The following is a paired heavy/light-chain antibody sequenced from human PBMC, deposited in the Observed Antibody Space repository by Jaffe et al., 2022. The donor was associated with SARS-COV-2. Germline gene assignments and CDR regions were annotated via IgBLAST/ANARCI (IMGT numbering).Light chain of an antibody. J-gene: IGKJ5*01. CDR3: HQDYASPIT. CDR2: WAS. V-gene: IGKV4-1*01. CDR1: QSVLYRPTNKNY. Sequence: EIVMTQSPDSLAVSLGERATINCKSSQSVLYRPTNKNYLTWYQQRPGQPPKLLIYWASIRQSGVPDRFTGGGSGTDFNLTINSLQAEDVAMYYCHQDYASPITFGQGTRLEIK.
Heavy chain of an antibody. CDR3: ARGNYDSSGYYSAYLDY. CDR1: GFPFLGHA. CDR2: ISAYATNT. Sequence: EVQLLESGGDFVQPGGSLRLSCAASGFPFLGHAMSWVRQAPGRGLEWVASISAYATNTHYAVSVTGRFTVSRDNSNNTVFLEMNSLSAEDTAVYYCARGNYDSSGYYSAYLDYWGQGTLVTVSS. D-gene: IGHD3-22*01. J-gene: IGHJ4*02. V-gene: IGHV3-23*01.